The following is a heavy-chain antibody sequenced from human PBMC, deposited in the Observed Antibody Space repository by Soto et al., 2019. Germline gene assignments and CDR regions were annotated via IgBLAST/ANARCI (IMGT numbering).Heavy chain of an antibody. D-gene: IGHD2-15*01. CDR3: ARSDCSGGSCYLYNWFDP. J-gene: IGHJ5*02. CDR2: ISAYNCNT. CDR1: GYSFTSYG. V-gene: IGHV1-18*01. Sequence: QVQLVQSVGEVKKPGASVKVSCKASGYSFTSYGVSWVRQAPGQGLEWMGWISAYNCNTIYAQKFQDRVTMTTDTSTSTAYMELRSLRSDDTALYSCARSDCSGGSCYLYNWFDPWGQGTLVTVSS.